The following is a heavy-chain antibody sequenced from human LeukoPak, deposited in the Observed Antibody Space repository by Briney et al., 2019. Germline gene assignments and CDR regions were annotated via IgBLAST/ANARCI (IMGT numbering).Heavy chain of an antibody. Sequence: SGGSLRLSCADSGFTFSSYTMNWVRQAPGKGLEWVSSISSSSSYIYYADSVKGRFTISRDNAKNSLYLQMNSLRAEDTAVYYCASRRSSSWRRFDPWGQGTLVTVSS. J-gene: IGHJ5*02. V-gene: IGHV3-21*01. CDR3: ASRRSSSWRRFDP. CDR1: GFTFSSYT. CDR2: ISSSSSYI. D-gene: IGHD6-13*01.